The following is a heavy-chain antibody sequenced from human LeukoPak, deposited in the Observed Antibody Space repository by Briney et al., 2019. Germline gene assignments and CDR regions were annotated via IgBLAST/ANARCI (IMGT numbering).Heavy chain of an antibody. CDR3: ARERTGFYAEY. Sequence: GGSLRLSCAASGFTFSHFAMYWVRQAPGKGLEWVALISYDGSVQYYADSVKGRFTISRDSPKNTLYLQMNSLRPEDTAVYYCARERTGFYAEYWGQGTLVTVSS. J-gene: IGHJ4*02. V-gene: IGHV3-30*04. D-gene: IGHD3/OR15-3a*01. CDR1: GFTFSHFA. CDR2: ISYDGSVQ.